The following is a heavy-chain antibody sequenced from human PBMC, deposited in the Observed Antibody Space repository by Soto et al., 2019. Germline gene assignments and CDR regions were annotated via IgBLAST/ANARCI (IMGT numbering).Heavy chain of an antibody. D-gene: IGHD4-17*01. CDR1: GGSLSGYY. V-gene: IGHV4-34*01. CDR3: ARGFDYGDYPFDY. J-gene: IGHJ4*02. Sequence: QVQLQQWGAGLLKPSETLSLTCAVYGGSLSGYYWSWIRQPPGKGLEWIGEINHSGSTNYNPSLKSRVTISVDTSKNQFSLKLSSVTAADTAVYYCARGFDYGDYPFDYWGQGTLVTVSS. CDR2: INHSGST.